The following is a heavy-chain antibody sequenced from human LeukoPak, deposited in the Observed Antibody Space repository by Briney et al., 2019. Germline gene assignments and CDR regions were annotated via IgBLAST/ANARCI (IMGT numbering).Heavy chain of an antibody. CDR3: ATNPFSGSYYWDY. J-gene: IGHJ4*02. V-gene: IGHV3-23*01. Sequence: PGGSLRLSCAASGFTFSSYAMSWVRQAPGKGLEWVSAISGSGGSTYYADSAKGRFTISRDNSKNTLYLQMNSLRAEDTAVYYCATNPFSGSYYWDYWGQGTLVTVSS. D-gene: IGHD1-26*01. CDR1: GFTFSSYA. CDR2: ISGSGGST.